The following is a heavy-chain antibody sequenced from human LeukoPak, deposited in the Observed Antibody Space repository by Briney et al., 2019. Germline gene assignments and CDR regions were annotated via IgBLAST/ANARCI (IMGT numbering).Heavy chain of an antibody. CDR3: ARDNGGNPTGPWTD. J-gene: IGHJ4*02. V-gene: IGHV1-69*04. D-gene: IGHD4-23*01. CDR2: IIPILGIA. Sequence: SVKVSCKASGYTFTGYYMHWVRQAPGQGLEWMGRIIPILGIANYAQKFQGRVTITADKSTSTAYMELSSLRSEDTAVYYCARDNGGNPTGPWTDWGQGTLVTVSS. CDR1: GYTFTGYY.